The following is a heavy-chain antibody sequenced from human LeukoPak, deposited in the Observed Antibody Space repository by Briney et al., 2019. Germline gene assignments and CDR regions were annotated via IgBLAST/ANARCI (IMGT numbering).Heavy chain of an antibody. V-gene: IGHV1-18*01. CDR3: ARGPAYYYDSSGHWGDY. J-gene: IGHJ4*02. Sequence: APVKVSCKASGYTFTSYGISWVRQAPGQGLEWMGWISVYNGNTNYAQKFQGRVTMTTDTSTSTAYMELKSLRSDDTAVFYCARGPAYYYDSSGHWGDYWGQGTLVTVSS. CDR1: GYTFTSYG. CDR2: ISVYNGNT. D-gene: IGHD3-22*01.